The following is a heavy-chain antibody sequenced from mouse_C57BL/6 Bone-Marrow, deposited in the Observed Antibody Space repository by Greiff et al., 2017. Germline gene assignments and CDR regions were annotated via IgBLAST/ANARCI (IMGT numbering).Heavy chain of an antibody. J-gene: IGHJ4*01. Sequence: VQLKESGPGLAKPSQTLSLTCSVTGYSITSDYWNWIRKFPGNNLEYMGYIRYSGSTYYNPSLKRRIPITRDTSKNQYYLQLNTVTTEDTATYYCASVRTSYAMDYWGQGTSVTVSS. CDR3: ASVRTSYAMDY. V-gene: IGHV3-8*01. CDR1: GYSITSDY. CDR2: IRYSGST.